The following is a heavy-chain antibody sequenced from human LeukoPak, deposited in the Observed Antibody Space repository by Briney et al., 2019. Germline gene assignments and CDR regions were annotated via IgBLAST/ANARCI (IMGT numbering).Heavy chain of an antibody. CDR2: IYYSGST. Sequence: SETLSLTCTVSGGSISSYYWSWIRQPPGKGLEWIGYIYYSGSTNYNPSLKSRVTISVDTSKNQFSLKLSSVTAADTAVYYCARGGRGSRGGYWGQGTLVTVSS. CDR3: ARGGRGSRGGY. D-gene: IGHD6-13*01. CDR1: GGSISSYY. V-gene: IGHV4-59*12. J-gene: IGHJ4*02.